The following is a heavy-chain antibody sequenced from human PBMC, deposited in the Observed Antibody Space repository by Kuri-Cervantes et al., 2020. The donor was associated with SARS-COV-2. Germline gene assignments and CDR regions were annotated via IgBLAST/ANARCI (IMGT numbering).Heavy chain of an antibody. CDR1: GYTLTELS. D-gene: IGHD6-13*01. CDR2: FDPEDGET. J-gene: IGHJ5*02. CDR3: ARDNFWGWQQLDL. V-gene: IGHV1-24*01. Sequence: ASVKVSCKVSGYTLTELSMHWVRQAPGKGLEWMGGFDPEDGETNYAQKFQGRVTITADESTSTAYMELSSLRSEDTAVYYCARDNFWGWQQLDLWGQGTLVTVSS.